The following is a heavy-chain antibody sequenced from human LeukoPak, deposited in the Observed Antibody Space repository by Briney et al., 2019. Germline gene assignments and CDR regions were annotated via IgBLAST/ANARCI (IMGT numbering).Heavy chain of an antibody. CDR2: INYSGSA. J-gene: IGHJ3*02. D-gene: IGHD3-9*01. Sequence: SATLSLTWTVSGGSISSYYCSWIRQPPGKGREWIGVINYSGSASYNPTLKSRVTISLDTSENQFSLKLSSVTAADTAVYYCARVKNYDILTGPNAFDMWGQGTMVTVSS. V-gene: IGHV4-59*01. CDR1: GGSISSYY. CDR3: ARVKNYDILTGPNAFDM.